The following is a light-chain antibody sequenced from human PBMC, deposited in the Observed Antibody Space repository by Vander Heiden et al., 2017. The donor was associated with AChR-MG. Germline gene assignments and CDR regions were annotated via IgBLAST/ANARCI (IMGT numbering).Light chain of an antibody. CDR3: QQDDSTPRFA. V-gene: IGKV4-1*01. CDR1: QSVLYSSNNKNY. J-gene: IGKJ3*01. Sequence: DIVMTQSPDSLAVSLGERATINCKSSQSVLYSSNNKNYLAWYQQKPGQPPKLLIYWASTRESGVPDRFSGSGYGTDFTLTISSLQAEDVAVYYCQQDDSTPRFAFGHGTKVDIK. CDR2: WAS.